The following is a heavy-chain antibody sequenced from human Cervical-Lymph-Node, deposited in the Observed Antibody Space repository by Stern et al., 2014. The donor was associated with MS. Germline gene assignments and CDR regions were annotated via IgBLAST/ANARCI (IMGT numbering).Heavy chain of an antibody. V-gene: IGHV6-1*01. D-gene: IGHD5-24*01. J-gene: IGHJ3*01. CDR1: GDSVSSKGAA. CDR3: VRDGEMGLDAFDV. Sequence: KESGPGLVKPSQTLSLTCAISGDSVSSKGAAWNWIRPSPSRGLEWLGRTYYRSTWFNDYALSLKSRITINPDTSKNQFSLQLSSVTPEDTAVYYCVRDGEMGLDAFDVWGQGTMVTVSS. CDR2: TYYRSTWFN.